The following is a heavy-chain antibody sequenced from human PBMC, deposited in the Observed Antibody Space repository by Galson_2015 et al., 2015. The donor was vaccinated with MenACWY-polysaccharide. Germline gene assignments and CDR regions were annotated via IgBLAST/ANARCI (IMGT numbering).Heavy chain of an antibody. Sequence: SVKVPCKAFGYTFTSYAIHWVRQAPGQRLEWMGWINAGNGNTKYSQNFQGRVTITRDTSASTAYMELSSLRSEDTAVYYCAKAGPSSGGTYFDYWGQGSLVTVSS. V-gene: IGHV1-3*01. CDR2: INAGNGNT. J-gene: IGHJ4*02. CDR1: GYTFTSYA. D-gene: IGHD6-6*01. CDR3: AKAGPSSGGTYFDY.